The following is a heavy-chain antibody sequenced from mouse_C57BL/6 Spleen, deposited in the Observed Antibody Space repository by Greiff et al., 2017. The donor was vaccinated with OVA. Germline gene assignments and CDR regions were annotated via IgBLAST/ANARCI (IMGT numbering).Heavy chain of an antibody. Sequence: EVKLVESGGDLVKPGGSLKLSCAASGFTFSSYGMSWVRQTPDKRLEWVATISSGGSYTYYPDSVKGRFTISRDNAKNTLYLQMSSLKSEDTAMYYCARYTTVVFDYWGQGTTLTVSS. CDR2: ISSGGSYT. CDR3: ARYTTVVFDY. J-gene: IGHJ2*01. D-gene: IGHD1-1*01. V-gene: IGHV5-6*01. CDR1: GFTFSSYG.